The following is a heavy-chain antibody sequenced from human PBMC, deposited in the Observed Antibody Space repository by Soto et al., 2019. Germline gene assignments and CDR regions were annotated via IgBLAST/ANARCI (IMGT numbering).Heavy chain of an antibody. Sequence: QVQLVESGGGVVQPGRSLRLSCAASGFTFSSYAMHWVRQAPGKGLEWVAVISYDGSNKYYADSVKGRITISRDNSKSTLYLQMNSLRAEESAVYYCARDLLGPGRAYGMDVWGQGTTVTVSS. V-gene: IGHV3-30*03. CDR3: ARDLLGPGRAYGMDV. J-gene: IGHJ6*02. CDR2: ISYDGSNK. CDR1: GFTFSSYA. D-gene: IGHD7-27*01.